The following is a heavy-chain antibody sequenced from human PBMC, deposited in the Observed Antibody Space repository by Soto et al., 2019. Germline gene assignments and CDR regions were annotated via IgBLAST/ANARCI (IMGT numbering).Heavy chain of an antibody. Sequence: GASVKVSCKASGYTFTSYGISWVRQAPGQGLEWMGWISAYNGNTNYAQKLQGRVTMTTDTSTSTAYMELRSLRSDDTAVYYCARAGSPPIPIVVVPAATYPDTYGMDVPGQGTTVTVSS. CDR1: GYTFTSYG. J-gene: IGHJ6*02. V-gene: IGHV1-18*04. D-gene: IGHD2-2*01. CDR2: ISAYNGNT. CDR3: ARAGSPPIPIVVVPAATYPDTYGMDV.